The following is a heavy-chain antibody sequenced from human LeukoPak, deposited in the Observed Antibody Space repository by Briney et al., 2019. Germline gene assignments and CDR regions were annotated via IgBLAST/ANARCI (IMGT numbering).Heavy chain of an antibody. V-gene: IGHV1-46*01. J-gene: IGHJ4*02. D-gene: IGHD2-15*01. CDR3: ARGTPRRLPDKLFDY. CDR2: INPSGGST. Sequence: ASVKVSCKASGYTFTSYYMHWVRQAPGQGLEWMGIINPSGGSTSYAQKFQGRVTMTRDMSTSTVYMELSSLRSEDTAVYYCARGTPRRLPDKLFDYWGQGTLVTVSS. CDR1: GYTFTSYY.